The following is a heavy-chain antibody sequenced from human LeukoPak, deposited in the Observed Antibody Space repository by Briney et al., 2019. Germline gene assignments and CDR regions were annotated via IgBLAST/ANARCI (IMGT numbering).Heavy chain of an antibody. CDR2: IWYDGSNK. CDR3: VADLGDYADF. J-gene: IGHJ4*02. V-gene: IGHV3-33*03. CDR1: GFTFSSYG. Sequence: GGSLRLSCAASGFTFSSYGMHWVRQAPGKGLEWVAVIWYDGSNKYYADSVKGRFTISRDNAKSTLYLQMNSLRVEDTAVYYCVADLGDYADFWGQGTLVTVSS.